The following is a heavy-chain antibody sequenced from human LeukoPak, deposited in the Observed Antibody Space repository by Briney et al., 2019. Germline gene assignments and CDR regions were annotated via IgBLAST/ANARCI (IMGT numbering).Heavy chain of an antibody. D-gene: IGHD3-16*01. Sequence: SETLSLTCTVSGGSMSSYYWGWIRQPPGKGLEWIGYIYYSGSTYYNPSLKSRITISVDLSKNHSSLKLTSVSAADPAVYYCARRSSIITSDAFDIWGQGTMVTVSS. CDR3: ARRSSIITSDAFDI. CDR1: GGSMSSYY. J-gene: IGHJ3*02. V-gene: IGHV4-59*12. CDR2: IYYSGST.